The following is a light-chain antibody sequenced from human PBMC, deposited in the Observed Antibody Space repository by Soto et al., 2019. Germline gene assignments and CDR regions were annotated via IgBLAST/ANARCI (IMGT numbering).Light chain of an antibody. CDR1: QSVRSNY. CDR2: DAS. CDR3: HQYGGSPGT. V-gene: IGKV3-20*01. Sequence: EIVLTQSPGTLSLSPGERATLSCRASQSVRSNYLAWYQQRPGQAPRLLIYDASSRATGVPDRFSGSGSGTVFTLTISRLEPEDFAVYYCHQYGGSPGTLGQGTKVEIK. J-gene: IGKJ1*01.